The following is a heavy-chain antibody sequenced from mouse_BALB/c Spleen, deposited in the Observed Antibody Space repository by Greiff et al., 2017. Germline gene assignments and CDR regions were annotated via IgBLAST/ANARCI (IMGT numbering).Heavy chain of an antibody. CDR3: ARSRNYGSWFAY. J-gene: IGHJ3*01. Sequence: EVMLVESGGGLVQPGGSRKLSCAASGFTFSSFGMHWVRQAPEKGLEWVAYISSGSSTIYYADTVKGRFTISRDNPKNTLFLQMTSLRSEDAAMDYCARSRNYGSWFAYWGQGTLVTVSA. CDR2: ISSGSSTI. V-gene: IGHV5-17*02. CDR1: GFTFSSFG. D-gene: IGHD2-1*01.